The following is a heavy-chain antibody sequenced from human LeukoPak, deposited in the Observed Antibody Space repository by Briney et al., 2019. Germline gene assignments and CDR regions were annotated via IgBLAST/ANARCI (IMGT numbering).Heavy chain of an antibody. Sequence: SETLSLTCTVSGGSISSYYWSWIRQPAGQGLEWIGRIYTSGSTNYNPSLKSRVTMSVDTSKNRFSLNLSSVSAAHTAVYYCARDAGDPFDYWGQGILVTVSS. CDR2: IYTSGST. CDR1: GGSISSYY. V-gene: IGHV4-4*07. CDR3: ARDAGDPFDY. J-gene: IGHJ4*02. D-gene: IGHD4-17*01.